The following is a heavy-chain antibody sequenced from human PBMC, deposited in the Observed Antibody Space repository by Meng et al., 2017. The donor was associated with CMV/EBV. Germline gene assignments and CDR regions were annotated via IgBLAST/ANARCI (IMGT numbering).Heavy chain of an antibody. CDR3: ARGDPWSSNYYFDY. J-gene: IGHJ4*02. CDR1: GFTFSSYE. D-gene: IGHD4-11*01. V-gene: IGHV3-48*03. CDR2: ISSSGSTI. Sequence: GESLKISCAASGFTFSSYEMNWVRQAPGKGLEWVSYISSSGSTIYYADSVKGRFTISRDNAKNSLYLQMNSLRAEDTAVYYCARGDPWSSNYYFDYWGQGTLVTVSS.